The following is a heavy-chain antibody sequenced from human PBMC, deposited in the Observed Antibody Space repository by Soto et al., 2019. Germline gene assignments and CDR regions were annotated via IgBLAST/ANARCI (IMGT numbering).Heavy chain of an antibody. CDR3: ARGDYAKAFDI. J-gene: IGHJ3*02. D-gene: IGHD2-2*01. Sequence: QVQLQESGPGLVKPSDTLSLICAVSGYSISSSNWWGWIRQPPGKGLKWIGNIYYSGSAYYNPSLKSRVTMSVDTSKNQFSLKLTSVTAVDTAVYYCARGDYAKAFDIWGQGTTVTVSS. CDR1: GYSISSSNW. CDR2: IYYSGSA. V-gene: IGHV4-28*03.